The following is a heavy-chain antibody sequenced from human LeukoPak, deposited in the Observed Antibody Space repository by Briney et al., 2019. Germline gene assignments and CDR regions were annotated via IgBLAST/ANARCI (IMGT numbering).Heavy chain of an antibody. Sequence: SGGSLRLSCAASGFTFSSYSMNWVRQAPGKGLEWVSSISSSSSYIYYADSVKGRFTISRDNAKNSLYLQMNSLRAEDTAVYYCARVGPEVVVVAASDYWGQGTLVTVSS. D-gene: IGHD2-15*01. CDR1: GFTFSSYS. V-gene: IGHV3-21*01. J-gene: IGHJ4*02. CDR3: ARVGPEVVVVAASDY. CDR2: ISSSSSYI.